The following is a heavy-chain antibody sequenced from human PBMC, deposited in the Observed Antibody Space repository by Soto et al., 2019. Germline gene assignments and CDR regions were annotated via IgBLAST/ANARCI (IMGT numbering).Heavy chain of an antibody. CDR3: ARDIVVTNWFDP. Sequence: SETLSLTCTVSGGSISSVDYYWSWIRQPPGKGLEWIGYIYYSGSTYYNPSLKSRVTISVDTSKNQFSLKLSSVTAADTAVYYCARDIVVTNWFDPWGQGTLVTASS. J-gene: IGHJ5*02. V-gene: IGHV4-30-4*01. CDR2: IYYSGST. D-gene: IGHD2-15*01. CDR1: GGSISSVDYY.